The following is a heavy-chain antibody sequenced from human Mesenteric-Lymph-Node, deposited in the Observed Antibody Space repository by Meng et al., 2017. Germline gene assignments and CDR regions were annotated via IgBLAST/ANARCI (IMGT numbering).Heavy chain of an antibody. CDR1: AYTFTGYY. V-gene: IGHV1-2*06. Sequence: ASVKVSCKASAYTFTGYYMQWLRQAPGQGLEWMGRINRNSGGTNYAPEFLGRRTTTSKATTSTSHMQLMNRRSAEATAVYYCGRRVKRAVPPALVRSPSGRHAAGQGIDWMGRVTAKSGGTNSEQRFQGRATMTRDTSISTAYM. J-gene: IGHJ6*03. CDR3: GRRVKRAVPPALVRSPSGRHAAGQGIDWMGRVTAKSGGTNSEQRFQGRATMTRDTSISTAYM. CDR2: INRNSGGT. D-gene: IGHD2-15*01.